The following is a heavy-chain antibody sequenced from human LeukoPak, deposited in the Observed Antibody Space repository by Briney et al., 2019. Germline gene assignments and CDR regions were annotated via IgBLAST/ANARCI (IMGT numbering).Heavy chain of an antibody. D-gene: IGHD3-22*01. CDR1: GFTFSSYG. Sequence: GRSLRLSCAASGFTFSSYGMHWVRQAPGKGLEWVALISYDGSNTYYADSVKGRFTISRDDSKNTLYLQMNSLRAEDTAVYYRAKDSYYDTRGVDFWGQGTLVTVSS. V-gene: IGHV3-30*18. CDR2: ISYDGSNT. J-gene: IGHJ4*02. CDR3: AKDSYYDTRGVDF.